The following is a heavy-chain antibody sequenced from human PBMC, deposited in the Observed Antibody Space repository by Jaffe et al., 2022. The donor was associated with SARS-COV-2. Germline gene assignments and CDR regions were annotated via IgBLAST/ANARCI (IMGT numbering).Heavy chain of an antibody. CDR1: GGSFSGYY. Sequence: QVQLQQWGAGLLKPSETLSLTCAVYGGSFSGYYWSWIRQPPGKGLEWIGEINHSGSTNYNPSLKSRVTISVDTSKNQFSLKLSSVTAADTAVYYCARVGQRRFLHYYDSSGYHNWGQGTLVTVSS. D-gene: IGHD3-22*01. CDR2: INHSGST. V-gene: IGHV4-34*01. J-gene: IGHJ4*02. CDR3: ARVGQRRFLHYYDSSGYHN.